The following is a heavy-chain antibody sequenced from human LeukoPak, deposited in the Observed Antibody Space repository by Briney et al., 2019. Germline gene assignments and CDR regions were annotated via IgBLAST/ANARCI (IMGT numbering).Heavy chain of an antibody. D-gene: IGHD3-22*01. V-gene: IGHV3-23*01. J-gene: IGHJ4*02. CDR3: AKLKVGADSSGSRHFGY. CDR2: ISGSGGST. Sequence: GVSLRLSCAASGFTFSSYAMSWVRQAPGKGLEWVSAISGSGGSTYYADSVKGRFTISRDNSKNTLYLQMNSLRAEDTAVYYCAKLKVGADSSGSRHFGYWGQGTLVTVSS. CDR1: GFTFSSYA.